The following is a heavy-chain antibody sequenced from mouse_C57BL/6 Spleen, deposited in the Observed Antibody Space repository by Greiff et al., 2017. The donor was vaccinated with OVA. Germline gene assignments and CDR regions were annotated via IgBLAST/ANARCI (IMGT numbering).Heavy chain of an antibody. CDR2: ISSGSSTI. J-gene: IGHJ3*01. CDR3: ARPDYDYDRAFAY. Sequence: EVKVVESGGGLVKPGGSLKLSCAASGFTFSDYGMHWVRQAPEKGLEWVAYISSGSSTIYYADTVKGRFTISRDNAKNTLFLQMTSLRSEDTAMYYCARPDYDYDRAFAYWGQGTLVTVSA. CDR1: GFTFSDYG. D-gene: IGHD2-4*01. V-gene: IGHV5-17*01.